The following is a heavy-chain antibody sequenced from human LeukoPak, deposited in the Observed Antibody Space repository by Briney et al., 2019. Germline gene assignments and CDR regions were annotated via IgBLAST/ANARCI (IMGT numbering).Heavy chain of an antibody. CDR1: GFTLSSYS. D-gene: IGHD6-13*01. CDR3: ARDISSSWYHAFDI. Sequence: AGGSLTLSCAVSGFTLSSYSMNWVRQAPGKGLEGGSSISSRSSYIYYAHSVKGRFNISRENAKNSLYMKMNSLRAEDTAVYYCARDISSSWYHAFDIWGQGTMVTVSS. J-gene: IGHJ3*02. V-gene: IGHV3-21*01. CDR2: ISSRSSYI.